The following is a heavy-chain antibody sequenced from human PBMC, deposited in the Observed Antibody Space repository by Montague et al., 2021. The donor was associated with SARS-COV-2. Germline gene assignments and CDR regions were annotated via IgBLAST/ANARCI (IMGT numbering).Heavy chain of an antibody. CDR2: XYGXDDN. V-gene: IGHV2-5*02. CDR1: GFSLSTSEVG. D-gene: IGHD3-9*01. J-gene: IGHJ5*02. CDR3: AHFGILRYFDP. Sequence: PALVKPTQTLTLTCTFSGFSLSTSEVGVGWIRPPPGKAPEFLALXYGXDDNRYKPSLKSRLTITKVTSKNQVVLTMTNVDPVDTATYYCAHFGILRYFDPWGQGTLVTVSS.